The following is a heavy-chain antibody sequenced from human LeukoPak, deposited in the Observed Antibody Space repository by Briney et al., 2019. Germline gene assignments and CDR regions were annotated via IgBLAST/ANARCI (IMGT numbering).Heavy chain of an antibody. CDR3: AATVRGVIYY. Sequence: SETLSLTCAVYGGSFSGYYWSWIRQPPGKGLEWIGEINHSGSTDYNPSLKSRVTISVDTSKSQFSLKLSSVTAADTAVYYCAATVRGVIYYWGQGTLVTVSS. J-gene: IGHJ4*02. D-gene: IGHD3-10*01. CDR1: GGSFSGYY. V-gene: IGHV4-34*01. CDR2: INHSGST.